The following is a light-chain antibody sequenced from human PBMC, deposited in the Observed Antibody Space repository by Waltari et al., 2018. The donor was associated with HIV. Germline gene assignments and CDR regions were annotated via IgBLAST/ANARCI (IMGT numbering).Light chain of an antibody. CDR2: GNG. CDR3: GTWDPRTGAAE. CDR1: SSNIGNDY. Sequence: QSVLTQPPSVSAAPGQKVTISCSGSSSNIGNDYVSWYQHVPGAAPRLLIYGNGKRPSGVPVQFSGSTSGPSAALSLSVLHTGDVAYDYCGTWDPRTGAAEVGGRTKVTVL. J-gene: IGLJ2*01. V-gene: IGLV1-51*01.